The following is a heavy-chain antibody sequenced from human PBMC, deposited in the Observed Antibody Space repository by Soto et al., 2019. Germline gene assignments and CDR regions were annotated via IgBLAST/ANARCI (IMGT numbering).Heavy chain of an antibody. V-gene: IGHV3-23*01. CDR3: AKDLPGELLPTCFDS. Sequence: GGSLRLSCVASGFSFSEYGMSWVRQTPQKTLEWVASISGNKMNTFYPDSVKGRFFISRDNSKNTLYLQMNSLRAEDTALYHCAKDLPGELLPTCFDSWGQGTLVTVSS. CDR2: ISGNKMNT. J-gene: IGHJ5*01. D-gene: IGHD1-26*01. CDR1: GFSFSEYG.